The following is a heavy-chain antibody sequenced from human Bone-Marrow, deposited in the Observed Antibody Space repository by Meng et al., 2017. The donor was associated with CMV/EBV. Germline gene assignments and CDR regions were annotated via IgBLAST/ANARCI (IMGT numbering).Heavy chain of an antibody. D-gene: IGHD3-16*01. V-gene: IGHV4-38-2*02. Sequence: GSLRLSCTVSGYSISSGYYWGWIRQPPGKGLEWIGSIYHSGSTNYNPSLKSRVTISVDTSKNQFSLKLSSVTAADTAVYYCARGDFDYWGQGTLVTVSS. CDR3: ARGDFDY. CDR2: IYHSGST. J-gene: IGHJ4*02. CDR1: GYSISSGYY.